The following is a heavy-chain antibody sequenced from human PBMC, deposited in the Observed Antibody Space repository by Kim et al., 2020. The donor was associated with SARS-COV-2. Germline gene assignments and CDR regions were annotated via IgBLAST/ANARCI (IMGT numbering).Heavy chain of an antibody. V-gene: IGHV3-30*18. J-gene: IGHJ6*02. CDR2: ISYDGSNK. D-gene: IGHD6-19*01. Sequence: GGSLRLSCAASGFTFSSYGMHWVRQAPGKGLEWVAVISYDGSNKYYADSVKGRFTISRDNSKNTLYLQMNSLRAEDTAVYYCAKDFSSGWTEDHYYGMDVWGQGTTVTVSS. CDR3: AKDFSSGWTEDHYYGMDV. CDR1: GFTFSSYG.